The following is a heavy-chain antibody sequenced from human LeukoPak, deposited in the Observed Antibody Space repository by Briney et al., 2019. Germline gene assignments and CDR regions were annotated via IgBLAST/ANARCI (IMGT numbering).Heavy chain of an antibody. CDR1: GFTFDDYG. CDR2: INWNGGST. Sequence: PGGSLRLSCAASGFTFDDYGMSWVRQAPGKGLEWVSGINWNGGSTGYADSVKGRFTISRDNAKNSLYLQMNSLRAEDTALYYCARDPYSGSSKYFDYWGQGTLVTVSS. CDR3: ARDPYSGSSKYFDY. V-gene: IGHV3-20*04. D-gene: IGHD1-26*01. J-gene: IGHJ4*02.